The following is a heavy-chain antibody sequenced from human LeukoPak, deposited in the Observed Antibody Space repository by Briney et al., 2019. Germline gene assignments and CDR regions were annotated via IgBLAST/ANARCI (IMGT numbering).Heavy chain of an antibody. J-gene: IGHJ6*02. V-gene: IGHV1-18*01. CDR2: ISAHNGNT. Sequence: ASVKVSCKASGYTFTSYGISWVRQAPGQGLEWMGWISAHNGNTNYAQKLQGRVTMTTDTSTSTAYMELRSLRSDDTAVYYCAREGIAVAGSNYYYYGMDVWGQGTTVTVSS. D-gene: IGHD6-19*01. CDR1: GYTFTSYG. CDR3: AREGIAVAGSNYYYYGMDV.